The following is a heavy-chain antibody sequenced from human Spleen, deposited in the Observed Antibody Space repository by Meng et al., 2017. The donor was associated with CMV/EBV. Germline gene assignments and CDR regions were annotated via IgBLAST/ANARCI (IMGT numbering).Heavy chain of an antibody. V-gene: IGHV3-23*03. D-gene: IGHD2-2*01. CDR3: AKDLQAVVPALRYYYGMDV. J-gene: IGHJ6*02. Sequence: GGSLRLSCAASGFSFSTYAMSWVRQAPGKGLEWVSDIYSGGSRTNYADSVKGRFTISRDDSKNTLYLQMDSLRAEDTAVYYCAKDLQAVVPALRYYYGMDVWGQGTTVTVSS. CDR2: IYSGGSRT. CDR1: GFSFSTYA.